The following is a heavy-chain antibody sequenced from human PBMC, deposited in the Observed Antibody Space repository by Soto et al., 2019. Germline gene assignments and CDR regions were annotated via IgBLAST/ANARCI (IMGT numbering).Heavy chain of an antibody. CDR2: ISAYNGNT. V-gene: IGHV1-18*01. J-gene: IGHJ4*02. CDR1: GYTFTSYG. D-gene: IGHD2-15*01. Sequence: QVQLVQSGAEVKKPGDSVKVSCKASGYTFTSYGISWVRQAPGQGLEWMGWISAYNGNTNYAQKLQGRVTMTTDTSTSTAYMELRSLRSHDTAVYYCARKGCCSGGSCYSWKNYFDYWGQGTLVTVSS. CDR3: ARKGCCSGGSCYSWKNYFDY.